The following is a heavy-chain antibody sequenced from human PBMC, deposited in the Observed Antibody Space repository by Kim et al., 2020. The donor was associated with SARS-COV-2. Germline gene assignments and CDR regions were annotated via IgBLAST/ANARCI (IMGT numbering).Heavy chain of an antibody. CDR1: GFTFDDYA. J-gene: IGHJ3*02. CDR2: ISWNSGSI. CDR3: AKDSSAWPDAFDI. D-gene: IGHD6-19*01. Sequence: SLRLSCAASGFTFDDYAMHWVRQAPGKGLEWVSGISWNSGSIGYADSVKGRFTISRDNAKNSLYLQMNSLRAEDTALYSCAKDSSAWPDAFDIWGQGTMVTVSA. V-gene: IGHV3-9*01.